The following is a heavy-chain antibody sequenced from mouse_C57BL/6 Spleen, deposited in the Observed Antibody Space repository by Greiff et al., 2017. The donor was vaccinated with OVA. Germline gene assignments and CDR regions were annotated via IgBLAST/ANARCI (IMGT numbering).Heavy chain of an antibody. J-gene: IGHJ3*01. D-gene: IGHD3-2*02. V-gene: IGHV1-26*01. CDR3: ASGQLRAWFAY. CDR2: INPNNGGT. Sequence: EVQLKQSGPELVKPGASVKISCKASGYTFTDYYMNWVKQSHGKSLEWIGDINPNNGGTSYNQKFKGKATLTVDKSSSTAYMELRSLTSEDSAVYYCASGQLRAWFAYWGQGTLVTVSA. CDR1: GYTFTDYY.